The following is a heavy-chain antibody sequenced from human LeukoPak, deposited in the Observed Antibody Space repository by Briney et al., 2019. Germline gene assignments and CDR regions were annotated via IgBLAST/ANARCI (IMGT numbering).Heavy chain of an antibody. CDR2: IKEDGSEK. J-gene: IGHJ3*01. CDR3: ARDPYSRGFGAFDV. CDR1: GFTFSTYW. V-gene: IGHV3-7*04. D-gene: IGHD6-19*01. Sequence: GGSLRLSCAASGFTFSTYWMTWVRQAPGKGLEWVANIKEDGSEKVYVDSLKGRFTISRDNAKNALYLQMISLRVEEPAIYYCARDPYSRGFGAFDVWGQGTMVTVSS.